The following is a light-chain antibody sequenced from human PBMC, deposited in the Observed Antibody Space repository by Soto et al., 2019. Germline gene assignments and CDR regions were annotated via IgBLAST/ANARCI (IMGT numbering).Light chain of an antibody. Sequence: IPMTQSPSSLSASVGDRVTLTCRTSRAINNYVNWYQHHPGRVPKLLISSASILQAGVPSRFSAGGSGTHFALTISILQPEDVATYYCQQSYSTPPNFGQGTKLEI. V-gene: IGKV1-39*01. CDR2: SAS. CDR3: QQSYSTPPN. CDR1: RAINNY. J-gene: IGKJ2*01.